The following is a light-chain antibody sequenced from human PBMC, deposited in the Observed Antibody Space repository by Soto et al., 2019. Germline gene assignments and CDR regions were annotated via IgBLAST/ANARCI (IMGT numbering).Light chain of an antibody. Sequence: EIVLTQSPATLSLSPGERATLSCRASQSVSSYLAWYQQKPGQAPRLLIYDASNRATGIPARFSGSGSGTDFTLTISSLEPEAFAVYYCQQRSTWFTFGPGTKVDIK. CDR3: QQRSTWFT. V-gene: IGKV3-11*01. CDR2: DAS. J-gene: IGKJ3*01. CDR1: QSVSSY.